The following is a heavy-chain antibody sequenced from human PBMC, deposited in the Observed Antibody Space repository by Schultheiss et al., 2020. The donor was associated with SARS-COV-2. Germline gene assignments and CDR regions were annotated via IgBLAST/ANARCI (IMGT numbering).Heavy chain of an antibody. J-gene: IGHJ4*02. CDR2: INGGRGDA. V-gene: IGHV1-3*01. CDR1: GYTFTNYA. D-gene: IGHD4-23*01. CDR3: AASGGTVGMFDY. Sequence: ASVKVSCKASGYTFTNYAIHWVRQAPGQRLEWIGWINGGRGDAKYSQKFQDRVTMTRDTPASTAYMELSSLKSEDTAVYYCAASGGTVGMFDYWGRGTLVTVSS.